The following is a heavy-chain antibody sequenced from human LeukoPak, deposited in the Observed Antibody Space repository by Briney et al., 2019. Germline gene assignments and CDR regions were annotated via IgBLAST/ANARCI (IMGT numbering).Heavy chain of an antibody. CDR1: GLTFRTYW. V-gene: IGHV3-7*01. CDR2: IKQDGSER. D-gene: IGHD4-17*01. CDR3: ARDLPYGDSSDY. J-gene: IGHJ4*02. Sequence: GGSLILSCAASGLTFRTYWMSWAGQATCMVLHWVANIKQDGSERYYVDSVKGRFTISRDNAKNSLYLQMNSLRAEDTAVYYCARDLPYGDSSDYWGQGTLVTVSS.